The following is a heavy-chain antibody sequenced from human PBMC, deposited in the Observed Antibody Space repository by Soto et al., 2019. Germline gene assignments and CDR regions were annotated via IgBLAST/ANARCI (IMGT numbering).Heavy chain of an antibody. D-gene: IGHD2-21*02. CDR2: ISYSGNT. V-gene: IGHV4-31*03. J-gene: IGHJ3*02. Sequence: SETLSLTCTVSGGSVSSGGYYWSWIRQHPGKGLEWIGYISYSGNTYYNPSLKSRVTISVDTSKNQFSLKLTSVTAADTAVYYCAKGKELMVTAPDAFDIWGPGTMVTLSS. CDR1: GGSVSSGGYY. CDR3: AKGKELMVTAPDAFDI.